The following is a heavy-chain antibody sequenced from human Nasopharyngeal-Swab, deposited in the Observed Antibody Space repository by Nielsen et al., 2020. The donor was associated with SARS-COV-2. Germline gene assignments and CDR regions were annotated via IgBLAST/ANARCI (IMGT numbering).Heavy chain of an antibody. CDR2: IYYSGST. CDR3: ARDQEAAAQNDRVAFDI. D-gene: IGHD6-13*01. CDR1: GGSISSSSYY. Sequence: SETLSLTCTVSGGSISSSSYYWGWIRQPPGKGLEWIESIYYSGSTYYNPSLKSRVTISVDTSKNQFSLKLSSVTAADTAVYYCARDQEAAAQNDRVAFDIWGQGTMVTVSS. J-gene: IGHJ3*02. V-gene: IGHV4-39*07.